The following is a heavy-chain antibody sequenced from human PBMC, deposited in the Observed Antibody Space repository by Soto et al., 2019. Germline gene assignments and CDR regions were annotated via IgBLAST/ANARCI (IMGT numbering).Heavy chain of an antibody. Sequence: SETLSLTCTVSGGPISPYYWSWIRQPAGKGLEWIGRIYYTGSTNYNPPLKSRVSMSLDTARNQISLKVKSVTAADTAVYYCGREGGYCDRSGSGVYHYYGLDGWGRGTRVTVSS. V-gene: IGHV4-4*07. CDR1: GGPISPYY. CDR3: GREGGYCDRSGSGVYHYYGLDG. CDR2: IYYTGST. D-gene: IGHD3-22*01. J-gene: IGHJ6*02.